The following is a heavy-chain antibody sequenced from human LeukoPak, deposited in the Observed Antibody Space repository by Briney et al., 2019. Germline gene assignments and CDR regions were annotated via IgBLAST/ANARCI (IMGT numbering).Heavy chain of an antibody. J-gene: IGHJ4*02. CDR3: ARVSRGNSWPDY. V-gene: IGHV3-21*06. CDR2: IGSSSSYI. D-gene: IGHD6-13*01. CDR1: GFTFSSYS. Sequence: GGSLRLSCAASGFTFSSYSVNWVRQAPGKGLEWVSSIGSSSSYIFYADSVKGRFTISRDDAKNSLYLQMNSLRAEDTAVYYCARVSRGNSWPDYWGQGTLVTVSS.